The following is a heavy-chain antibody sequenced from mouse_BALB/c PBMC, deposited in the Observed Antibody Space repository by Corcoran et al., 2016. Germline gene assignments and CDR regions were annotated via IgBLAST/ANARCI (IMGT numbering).Heavy chain of an antibody. CDR2: SYWDDDK. CDR1: GFSLSTSGIG. CDR3: ARRGITTVVGAMVY. J-gene: IGHJ4*01. D-gene: IGHD1-1*01. V-gene: IGHV8-12*01. Sequence: QVTLKESGPGILQPSQTLSLTCSFSGFSLSTSGIGVSWIRQPSGKGLEWLAHSYWDDDKRYNPSLKSRLTISKDTSRNQVFLKITSVDTADTATYYCARRGITTVVGAMVYWGQGTSVTVSS.